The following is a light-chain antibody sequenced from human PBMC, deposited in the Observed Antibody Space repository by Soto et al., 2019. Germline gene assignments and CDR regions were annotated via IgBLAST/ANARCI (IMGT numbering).Light chain of an antibody. V-gene: IGLV2-11*01. CDR2: DIR. Sequence: QSALTQPRSVSGSPGQSVSISCTGTTSDVGSYNYVSWYQQHPGKAPPPMIYDIRKRPSGVPDRFSGSKSGNTASLTISGLRAEDEADYYCCSYAGSYVWVFGGGTKLTVL. J-gene: IGLJ3*02. CDR1: TSDVGSYNY. CDR3: CSYAGSYVWV.